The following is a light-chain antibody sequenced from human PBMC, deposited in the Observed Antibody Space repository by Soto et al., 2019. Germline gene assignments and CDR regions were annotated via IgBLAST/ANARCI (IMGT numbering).Light chain of an antibody. V-gene: IGKV3-15*01. CDR1: QSVSSN. Sequence: DTVMTQSPATLFVSPGERATLSCRASQSVSSNLAWYQQKPGQAPRLLIYGASTRATGIPARFSGSGSGTEFTLTIGSLQSEDFAVYYCQQYNNWPPYTFGQGTKLEIK. CDR3: QQYNNWPPYT. J-gene: IGKJ2*01. CDR2: GAS.